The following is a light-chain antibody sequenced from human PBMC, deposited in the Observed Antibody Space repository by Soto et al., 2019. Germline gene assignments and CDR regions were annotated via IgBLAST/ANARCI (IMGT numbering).Light chain of an antibody. CDR1: ALPKQY. V-gene: IGLV3-25*02. J-gene: IGLJ2*01. CDR2: KDS. Sequence: SYELTQPPSVSVSPGQTARITCSGDALPKQYAYWYQQKPGQAPVLVIYKDSERPSGIPERFSGSSSGTTVTLTISGVQAEDEADYYCQSADSSGTSHVVFGGGTQLTV. CDR3: QSADSSGTSHVV.